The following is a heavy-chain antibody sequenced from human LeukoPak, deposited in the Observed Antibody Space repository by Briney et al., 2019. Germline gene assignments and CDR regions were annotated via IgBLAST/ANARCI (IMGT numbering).Heavy chain of an antibody. CDR3: ARGHLYCSSTSCHSDY. J-gene: IGHJ4*02. D-gene: IGHD2-2*01. Sequence: ASVKVSCKASGYTFTGYYMHWVRQAPGQGLEWMGWINPNSGGTNYAQKFQGRVTMTRDTSISTAYMELSRLRSDDTAVYYCARGHLYCSSTSCHSDYWGQGTLVTASS. V-gene: IGHV1-2*02. CDR1: GYTFTGYY. CDR2: INPNSGGT.